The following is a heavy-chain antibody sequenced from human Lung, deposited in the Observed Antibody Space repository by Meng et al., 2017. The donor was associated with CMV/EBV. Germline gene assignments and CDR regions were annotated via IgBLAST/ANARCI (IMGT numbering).Heavy chain of an antibody. J-gene: IGHJ4*02. V-gene: IGHV3-23*03. CDR3: AKGDDSGWSPFDY. D-gene: IGHD3-22*01. CDR2: IYSDGSST. CDR1: GFTFSNYA. Sequence: SGFTFSNYAMNWVRQAPGKGLEWVSVIYSDGSSTYYADSVKGRFTISRDNSKNTLDLQMNSLRAEDTAVYYCAKGDDSGWSPFDYWGQGTXVTVSS.